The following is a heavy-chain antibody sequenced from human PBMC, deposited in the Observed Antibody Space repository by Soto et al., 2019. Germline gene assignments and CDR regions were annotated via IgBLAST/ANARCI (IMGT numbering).Heavy chain of an antibody. CDR1: GGSISSYY. V-gene: IGHV4-59*08. CDR2: IYYSGST. Sequence: SETLSLTCTVSGGSISSYYWSWIRQPPGKGLEWIGYIYYSGSTNYNPSLKSRVTISVDTSKNQFSLKLSSVTAADTAVYYCARQGRDSSSWYGSAWFDPWGQGTLVT. J-gene: IGHJ5*02. D-gene: IGHD6-13*01. CDR3: ARQGRDSSSWYGSAWFDP.